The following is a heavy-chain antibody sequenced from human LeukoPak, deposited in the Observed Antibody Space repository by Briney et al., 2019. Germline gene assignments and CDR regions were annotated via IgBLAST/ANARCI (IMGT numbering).Heavy chain of an antibody. D-gene: IGHD6-19*01. V-gene: IGHV3-43*01. CDR3: AKARAQWLVQDPMDV. CDR1: GFTFDDYT. CDR2: ISWDGGST. Sequence: GGSLRLSCAASGFTFDDYTMHWVRQAPGKGLEWVSLISWDGGSTYYADSVKGRFTISRDNSKDSLYLQMNSLRTEDTALYYCAKARAQWLVQDPMDVWGKGTTVTVSS. J-gene: IGHJ6*03.